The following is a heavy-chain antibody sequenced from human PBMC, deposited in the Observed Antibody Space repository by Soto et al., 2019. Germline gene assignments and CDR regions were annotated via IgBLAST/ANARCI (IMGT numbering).Heavy chain of an antibody. CDR2: ISWDGGST. V-gene: IGHV3-43*01. J-gene: IGHJ6*02. CDR1: GFTFDDYT. Sequence: GGSLRLSCAASGFTFDDYTMHWVRQAPGKGLEWVSLISWDGGSTYYADSLKGRFTISRDNSKNSLYLQMNSLRTEDTALYYCAKDILSGVGVYNYYGMDVWGQGTTVTVSS. D-gene: IGHD1-26*01. CDR3: AKDILSGVGVYNYYGMDV.